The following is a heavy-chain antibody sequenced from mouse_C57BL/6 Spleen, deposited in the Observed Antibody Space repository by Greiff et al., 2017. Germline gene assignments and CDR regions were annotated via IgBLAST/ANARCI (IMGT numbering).Heavy chain of an antibody. Sequence: EVKLVESGGDLVKPGGSLKLSCAASGFTFSSYGMSWVRQTPDKRLEWVATISSGGSYTYYPDSVKGRFTISRDNAKNTLYLQMSSLKSEDTAMYYCARHDGSSYFGYWGQGTTLTVSS. J-gene: IGHJ2*01. CDR1: GFTFSSYG. D-gene: IGHD1-1*01. V-gene: IGHV5-6*02. CDR2: ISSGGSYT. CDR3: ARHDGSSYFGY.